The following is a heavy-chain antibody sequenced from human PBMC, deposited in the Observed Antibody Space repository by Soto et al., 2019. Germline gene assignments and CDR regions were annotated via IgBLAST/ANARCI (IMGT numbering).Heavy chain of an antibody. CDR1: AGSISSYS. J-gene: IGHJ4*02. Sequence: QVQLQESGPGLVKPSETLSLTCTVSAGSISSYSWCWIRQPPGKGLEWIGNIYYTGSTNYNPSLEGRVPISRDSSKNQVSLHLTSVTAADTAVYYCARGARGYSYGWGQGTLGTVSS. V-gene: IGHV4-59*01. CDR2: IYYTGST. CDR3: ARGARGYSYG. D-gene: IGHD5-18*01.